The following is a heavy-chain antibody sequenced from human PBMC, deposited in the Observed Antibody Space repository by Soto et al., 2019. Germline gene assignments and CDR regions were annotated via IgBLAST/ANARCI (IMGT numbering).Heavy chain of an antibody. V-gene: IGHV1-18*04. J-gene: IGHJ4*02. CDR3: ARQHNDLWSESPDFDY. Sequence: QVQLVQSGGKVKKPGASVKVSCKASGYNYSNYGVTWVRQAPGQGLEWMGWISAYNGKANYAPNIQDRVTMTIDTSTSTAYMEMRSLRSDDTAVYYCARQHNDLWSESPDFDYWGQGTLVTVSA. D-gene: IGHD3-3*01. CDR2: ISAYNGKA. CDR1: GYNYSNYG.